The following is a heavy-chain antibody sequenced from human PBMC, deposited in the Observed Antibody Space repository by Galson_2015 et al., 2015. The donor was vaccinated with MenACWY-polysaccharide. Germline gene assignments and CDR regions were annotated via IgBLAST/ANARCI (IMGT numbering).Heavy chain of an antibody. CDR2: IGGRGGSGAGT. CDR3: ATGSSWYTWFDP. V-gene: IGHV3-23*01. D-gene: IGHD6-13*01. Sequence: SLRLSCAASGFTFDDYTMSWFRQAPGKGLEWVSGIGGRGGSGAGTYYADSVKGRFTISRDNSKNMLYLQMNSLRADDTAVYHCATGSSWYTWFDPWGPGTLVTVSS. CDR1: GFTFDDYT. J-gene: IGHJ5*02.